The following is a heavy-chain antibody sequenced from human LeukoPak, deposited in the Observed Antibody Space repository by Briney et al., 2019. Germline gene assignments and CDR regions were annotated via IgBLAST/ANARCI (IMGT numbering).Heavy chain of an antibody. CDR1: GGSISSYY. CDR2: IYYSGRT. V-gene: IGHV4-59*01. Sequence: SETLSLTCTVSGGSISSYYWSWIRQPPGKGLEWIGYIYYSGRTNYNPSLKSRVTISVDTSKNQFSLKLSSVTAADTAVYYCARAQRRGGLDYWGQGTLVTVSS. CDR3: ARAQRRGGLDY. D-gene: IGHD3-10*01. J-gene: IGHJ4*02.